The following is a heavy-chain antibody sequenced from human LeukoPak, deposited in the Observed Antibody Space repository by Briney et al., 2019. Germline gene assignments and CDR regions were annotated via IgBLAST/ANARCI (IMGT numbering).Heavy chain of an antibody. J-gene: IGHJ4*02. V-gene: IGHV3-33*01. CDR2: IWYDGSKN. CDR1: GFTFSSHG. Sequence: GGSLRLSCAASGFTFSSHGMQWVRQAPGKGLEWVGLIWYDGSKNYYGDFVKGRFTISRDNSKNTLYLEMHSLRAEDTAVYYCMRASRGWYFDYWGQGTLVTVSS. CDR3: MRASRGWYFDY. D-gene: IGHD6-19*01.